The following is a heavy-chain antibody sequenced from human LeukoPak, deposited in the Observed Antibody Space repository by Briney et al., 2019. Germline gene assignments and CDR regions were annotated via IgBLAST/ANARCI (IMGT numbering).Heavy chain of an antibody. V-gene: IGHV4-38-2*02. CDR3: ARPLLHSSGPQGEFDY. CDR2: IYHSGST. J-gene: IGHJ4*02. Sequence: SETLSLTCTVSGYSISSGYYWGWIRQPPGKGLEWIGSIYHSGSTYYNPSLKSRVTISVDTSKNQFSLKLSSVTAADTAVYYCARPLLHSSGPQGEFDYWGQGTLVTVSS. CDR1: GYSISSGYY. D-gene: IGHD6-19*01.